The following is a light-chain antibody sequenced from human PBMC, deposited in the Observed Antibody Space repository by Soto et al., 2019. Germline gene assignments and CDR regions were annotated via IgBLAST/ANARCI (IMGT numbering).Light chain of an antibody. CDR3: QQYNNWPLT. CDR2: GAS. CDR1: QSVRSN. Sequence: EVVLTQSPGTLSLSPGERATLSCRASQSVRSNLAWYQQKPGQAPRLLFYGASTRATGIPVRFSGSGSGTEFTLAISSLQSEDFAVYYCQQYNNWPLTFGPGTKVDVK. J-gene: IGKJ3*01. V-gene: IGKV3-15*01.